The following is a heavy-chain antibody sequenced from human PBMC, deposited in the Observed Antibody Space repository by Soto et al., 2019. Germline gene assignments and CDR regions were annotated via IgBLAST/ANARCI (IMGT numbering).Heavy chain of an antibody. V-gene: IGHV1-69*04. CDR2: IIPILGIA. Sequence: SVKVSCKASGYTFTSYDISWVRQAPGQGLEWMGRIIPILGIANHAQKFQGRVTITADKSTGTAYMELNSLRSEDTAVYYCVRDSPIGSTFSGYDGIDYWGQGTLVTSPQ. J-gene: IGHJ4*02. D-gene: IGHD5-12*01. CDR1: GYTFTSYD. CDR3: VRDSPIGSTFSGYDGIDY.